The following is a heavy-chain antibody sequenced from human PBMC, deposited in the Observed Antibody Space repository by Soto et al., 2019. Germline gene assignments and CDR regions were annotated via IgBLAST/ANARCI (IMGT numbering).Heavy chain of an antibody. CDR1: GFTFSAYW. V-gene: IGHV3-7*03. CDR2: IKQDGSER. J-gene: IGHJ4*02. Sequence: GGSLRLSCAASGFTFSAYWMTWVRQAPGKGLEWVANIKQDGSERFYMDSVKGRFTISRDNVKNSLSLQMNSLRAEDTAVYYCASGDHTDYWGQGILVTVSS. D-gene: IGHD3-10*01. CDR3: ASGDHTDY.